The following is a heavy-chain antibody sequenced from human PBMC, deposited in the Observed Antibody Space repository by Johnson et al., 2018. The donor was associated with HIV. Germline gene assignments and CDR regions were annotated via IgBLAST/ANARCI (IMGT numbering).Heavy chain of an antibody. CDR3: AKGLVPAAVSRRTGAPDAFDI. J-gene: IGHJ3*02. CDR2: ISGTGGTT. Sequence: EVQLVESGGGLVQPGGSLRMSCAASGFTFSTYGMTWVRQAPGKGLEWVSAISGTGGTTYYADSVRGRFSISRDKSKDTLYLQMNSLRAEDTAVYYCAKGLVPAAVSRRTGAPDAFDIWGQGTMVTVSS. V-gene: IGHV3-23*04. CDR1: GFTFSTYG. D-gene: IGHD2-2*01.